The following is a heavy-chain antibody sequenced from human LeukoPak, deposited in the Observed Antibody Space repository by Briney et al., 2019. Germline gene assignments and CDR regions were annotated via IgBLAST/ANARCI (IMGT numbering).Heavy chain of an antibody. CDR3: ARGTSYYYDSSGYAYAFDI. Sequence: TLSLTCTVSGGSISSGSYYWPGIRQPAGKGLEWNGRIYTSGSTNYNASLKSRVTISVDASKNPCSLKLSSVPAADTAVYYCARGTSYYYDSSGYAYAFDIWGQGTMVTVSS. D-gene: IGHD3-22*01. CDR1: GGSISSGSYY. J-gene: IGHJ3*02. CDR2: IYTSGST. V-gene: IGHV4-61*02.